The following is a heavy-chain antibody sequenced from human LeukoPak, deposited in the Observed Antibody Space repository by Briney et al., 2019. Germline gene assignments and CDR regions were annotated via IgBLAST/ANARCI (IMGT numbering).Heavy chain of an antibody. J-gene: IGHJ4*02. CDR1: GGSISNSNYY. V-gene: IGHV4-39*01. CDR2: IYYSGST. CDR3: AGLGDAYNLLLDY. D-gene: IGHD5-24*01. Sequence: PSETLSLTCTVSGGSISNSNYYWAWIRQPPGKGLEWIGSIYYSGSTYYNPSLRSRLTMSVDTSKNQFSLRLTSVTAADTALYYCAGLGDAYNLLLDYWGQGALVTVSS.